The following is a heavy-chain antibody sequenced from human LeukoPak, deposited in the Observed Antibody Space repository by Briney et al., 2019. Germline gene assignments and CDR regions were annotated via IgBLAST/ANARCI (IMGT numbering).Heavy chain of an antibody. Sequence: GGSLALSCAAPGFMFHDYAIHWVRQAPGKGLEWVSLISGDGGSTFYADSVKGRFTISRDNSKNSLYHQMNSLRSDDTALYYCARESESTGWYDYWGEGALVTV. CDR1: GFMFHDYA. J-gene: IGHJ4*02. CDR2: ISGDGGST. V-gene: IGHV3-43*02. CDR3: ARESESTGWYDY. D-gene: IGHD6-19*01.